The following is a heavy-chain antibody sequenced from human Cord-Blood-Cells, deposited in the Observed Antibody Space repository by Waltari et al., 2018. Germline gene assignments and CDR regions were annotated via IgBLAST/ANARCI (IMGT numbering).Heavy chain of an antibody. Sequence: QVQLVQSGAEVKKPGASVKVSCKASGYTFTSYGISWVRQAPGQGLEWMGWNSAYNGNTNYAQKLQGRVTMTTDTSTSTAYMELRSLRSDDTAVYYCARDGKIAVAGTRPLFDYWGQGTLVTVSS. V-gene: IGHV1-18*01. CDR3: ARDGKIAVAGTRPLFDY. J-gene: IGHJ4*02. D-gene: IGHD6-19*01. CDR2: NSAYNGNT. CDR1: GYTFTSYG.